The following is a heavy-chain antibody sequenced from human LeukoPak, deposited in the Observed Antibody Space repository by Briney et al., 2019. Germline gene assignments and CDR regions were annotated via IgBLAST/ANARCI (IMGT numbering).Heavy chain of an antibody. CDR1: GFTFSDYY. CDR2: ISSSGSTI. V-gene: IGHV3-11*01. CDR3: ARDYGDSEIDY. J-gene: IGHJ4*02. Sequence: GALRLSCSASGFTFSDYYMSWIRQAPGEGLEWVSYISSSGSTIYYADSVKGRFTISRDNAKNSLYLQMNSLRAEDTAVYYCARDYGDSEIDYWGQGTLVTVSS. D-gene: IGHD7-27*01.